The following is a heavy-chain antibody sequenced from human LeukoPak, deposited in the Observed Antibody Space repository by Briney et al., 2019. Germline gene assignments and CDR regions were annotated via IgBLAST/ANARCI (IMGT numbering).Heavy chain of an antibody. CDR1: GYTFTSYD. CDR2: MNPNSGNT. CDR3: ARHEYSSSWGYYYYYMDV. D-gene: IGHD6-6*01. Sequence: ASVKVSCKASGYTFTSYDINWVRQATGQGLEWRGWMNPNSGNTGYAQKFQGRVTMTRNTPISTAYMELSSLRSEDTAVYYCARHEYSSSWGYYYYYMDVWGKGTTVTVSS. J-gene: IGHJ6*03. V-gene: IGHV1-8*01.